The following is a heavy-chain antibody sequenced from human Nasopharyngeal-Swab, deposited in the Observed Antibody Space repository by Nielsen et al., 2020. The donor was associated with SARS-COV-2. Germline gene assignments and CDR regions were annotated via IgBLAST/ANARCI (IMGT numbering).Heavy chain of an antibody. CDR1: GFVFSTYP. CDR3: ARARGYLTHYYMDV. D-gene: IGHD3-10*01. V-gene: IGHV3-30*04. CDR2: ISVDGRNS. Sequence: GSLRLSCAASGFVFSTYPMHWVRLAPGKGLEWVALISVDGRNSNYADSVKGRFIISRDNSEKTVDLQMNSLRGEDTAVYYCARARGYLTHYYMDVWGSGTTVTVSS. J-gene: IGHJ6*03.